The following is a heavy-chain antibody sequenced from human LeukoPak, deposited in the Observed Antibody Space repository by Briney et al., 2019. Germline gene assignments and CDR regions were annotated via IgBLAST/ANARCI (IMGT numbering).Heavy chain of an antibody. V-gene: IGHV1-2*02. CDR1: GYTFTGYY. CDR3: ARHRGGYSSGWYVRNTHYYYYYYMDV. CDR2: INPNSGGT. D-gene: IGHD6-19*01. J-gene: IGHJ6*03. Sequence: ASVKVSCKASGYTFTGYYMHWVRQAPGQGLEWMGWINPNSGGTNYAQKFQGRVTMTRDTSISTAYMELSRLRSDDTAVYYCARHRGGYSSGWYVRNTHYYYYYYMDVWGKGTTVTISS.